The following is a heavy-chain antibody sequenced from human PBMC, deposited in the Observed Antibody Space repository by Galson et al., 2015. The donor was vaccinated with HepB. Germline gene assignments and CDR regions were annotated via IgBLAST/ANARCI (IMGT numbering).Heavy chain of an antibody. D-gene: IGHD1-1*01. V-gene: IGHV3-21*01. Sequence: SLRLSCAASGFMFSNYGMDWVRQAPGKGLEWVSSISHSSSYIYQADSVKGRFTISRDNAKNSLYLQMNSLRAEDTAVYYCARDLKRSYDWDYYYYGMDVWGQGTTVTVSS. J-gene: IGHJ6*02. CDR2: ISHSSSYI. CDR1: GFMFSNYG. CDR3: ARDLKRSYDWDYYYYGMDV.